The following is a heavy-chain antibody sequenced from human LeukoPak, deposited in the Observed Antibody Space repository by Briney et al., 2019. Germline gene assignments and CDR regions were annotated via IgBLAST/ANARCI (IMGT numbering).Heavy chain of an antibody. J-gene: IGHJ5*02. CDR1: GGSVSSGFYY. Sequence: PSQTLSLTCTVSGGSVSSGFYYWSWIRQPAGKGLEWIGRIDNSGTTNYNPSLKSRVTISLDTSKNQFSLKLSSVTAADTAVYYCAREVLDTAFNWSAPWGQGTLVTVSS. D-gene: IGHD5-18*01. V-gene: IGHV4-61*02. CDR3: AREVLDTAFNWSAP. CDR2: IDNSGTT.